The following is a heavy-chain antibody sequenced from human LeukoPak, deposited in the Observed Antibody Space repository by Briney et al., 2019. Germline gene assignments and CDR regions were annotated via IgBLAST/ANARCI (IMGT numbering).Heavy chain of an antibody. Sequence: GGSLRLSCAASGFTFSVYGMHWVRQAPGKGLEWVAVISYDGSNKYYADSVKGRFTIPRDNSKNSLYLQMNSLRAEDTAVYYCAREKLGYFDYWGQGTLVTVSS. CDR3: AREKLGYFDY. CDR1: GFTFSVYG. CDR2: ISYDGSNK. V-gene: IGHV3-30*03. D-gene: IGHD3-10*01. J-gene: IGHJ4*02.